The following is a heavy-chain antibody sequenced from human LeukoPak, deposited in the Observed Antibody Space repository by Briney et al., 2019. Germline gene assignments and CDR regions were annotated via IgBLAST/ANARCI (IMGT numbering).Heavy chain of an antibody. V-gene: IGHV3-7*01. J-gene: IGHJ4*02. D-gene: IGHD6-13*01. CDR3: ATDLGSSRPNF. Sequence: PGGSLRLSCAASGFSFSTYWMTWGRQAPGKGLEWVANIKQDGSENYYVDSARGRFTISRDNAKNSLYLQMNSLTAEDTAVYYCATDLGSSRPNFWGQGILVTVSS. CDR2: IKQDGSEN. CDR1: GFSFSTYW.